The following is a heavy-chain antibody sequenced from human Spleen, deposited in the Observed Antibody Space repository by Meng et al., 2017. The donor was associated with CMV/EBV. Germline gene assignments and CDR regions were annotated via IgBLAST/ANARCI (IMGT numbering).Heavy chain of an antibody. V-gene: IGHV3-30*02. CDR3: AKDIAMFRGLTITSLIDY. D-gene: IGHD3-10*01. J-gene: IGHJ4*02. CDR1: GLTFSSYA. Sequence: GESLKISCAVSGLTFSSYAMHWVRQAPGKGLEWVAFIRFDDINKYYAESVKGRFTISRDNSKNTLYLQMNSLRAEDTAVYYCAKDIAMFRGLTITSLIDYWGQGTLVTVSS. CDR2: IRFDDINK.